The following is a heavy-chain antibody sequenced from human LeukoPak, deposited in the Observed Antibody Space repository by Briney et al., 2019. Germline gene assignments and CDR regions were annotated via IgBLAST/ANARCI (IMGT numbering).Heavy chain of an antibody. CDR1: GFTFSSYW. Sequence: GGSLRLSCAASGFTFSSYWMTWVRQAPGKGLEWVSAISGTGGSTYYADSVKGRFTISRDNSKNTLYLQMNSLRAEDTAVYYCAFDYASGSYLGFDYWGQGTLVTVSS. CDR2: ISGTGGST. J-gene: IGHJ4*02. D-gene: IGHD3-10*01. CDR3: AFDYASGSYLGFDY. V-gene: IGHV3-23*01.